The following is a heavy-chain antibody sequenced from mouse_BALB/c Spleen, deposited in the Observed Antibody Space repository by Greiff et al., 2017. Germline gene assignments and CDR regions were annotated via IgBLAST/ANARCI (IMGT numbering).Heavy chain of an antibody. CDR3: ARSYGNYYFDD. CDR2: IWGDGST. V-gene: IGHV2-6-7*01. Sequence: VHLVESGPGLVAPSQSLSITCTASGFSLTGYGVNWVRQPPGKGLEWLGMIWGDGSTDYNSALKSRVSISKDNSKSQVFLKMDSLQTDDTARYYCARSYGNYYFDDWGQGTTLTVSS. J-gene: IGHJ2*01. D-gene: IGHD2-10*02. CDR1: GFSLTGYG.